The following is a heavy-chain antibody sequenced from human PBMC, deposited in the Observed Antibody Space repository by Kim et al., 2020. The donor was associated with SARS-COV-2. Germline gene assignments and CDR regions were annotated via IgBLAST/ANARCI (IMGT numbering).Heavy chain of an antibody. D-gene: IGHD3-10*01. CDR2: INHSGST. CDR1: GGSFSGYY. Sequence: SETLSLTCAVYGGSFSGYYWSWIRQPPGKGLEWIGEINHSGSTNYNPSLKSRVTISVDTSKNQFSLKLSSVTAADTAVYYCAIGRVLLWFGELLGSNYFDYWGQGTLVTVSS. J-gene: IGHJ4*02. CDR3: AIGRVLLWFGELLGSNYFDY. V-gene: IGHV4-34*01.